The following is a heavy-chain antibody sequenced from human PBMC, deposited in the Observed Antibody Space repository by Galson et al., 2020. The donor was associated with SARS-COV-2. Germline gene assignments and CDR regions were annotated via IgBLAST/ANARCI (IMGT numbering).Heavy chain of an antibody. CDR3: ARDPAPLYGDNYYYGMDV. D-gene: IGHD4-17*01. V-gene: IGHV4-59*01. J-gene: IGHJ6*02. CDR1: EVSMTSYY. CDR2: ISYSGNT. Sequence: ETSETLSLTCSVSEVSMTSYYWSWIRQSPGKGLEWIGSISYSGNTNYNPSLRSRVTLLVDLSMNQFSLRLTSVTAVDTAVYYCARDPAPLYGDNYYYGMDVWGRGTTVTVSS.